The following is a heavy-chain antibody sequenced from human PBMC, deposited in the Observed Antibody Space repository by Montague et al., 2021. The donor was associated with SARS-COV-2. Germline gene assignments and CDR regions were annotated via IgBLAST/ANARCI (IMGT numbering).Heavy chain of an antibody. CDR2: IDWDDDK. V-gene: IGHV2-70*11. Sequence: PALVKPTKTLTLTCTLSGFSLSTSGMCVSWIRQPPGKALEWLARIDWDDDKYYSTSLKTRLTISKDTSKNQVVLTMTNMDPVDTATYYCARILATVNAFDIWGQGTMVTVSS. CDR1: GFSLSTSGMC. D-gene: IGHD4-17*01. J-gene: IGHJ3*02. CDR3: ARILATVNAFDI.